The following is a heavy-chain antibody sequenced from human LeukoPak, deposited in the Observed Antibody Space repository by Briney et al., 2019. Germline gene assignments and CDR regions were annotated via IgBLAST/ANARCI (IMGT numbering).Heavy chain of an antibody. V-gene: IGHV3-30*01. Sequence: GRSLRLSCAASGFTFSSYAMHWVRQAPRKGLEWVAVISYDGSNKYYADSVKRRFTISRDNSKNPLYLQMNSLRAEDTAVYYCAREGPDTAMDFDYWGQGTLVTVSS. CDR3: AREGPDTAMDFDY. J-gene: IGHJ4*02. CDR1: GFTFSSYA. CDR2: ISYDGSNK. D-gene: IGHD5-18*01.